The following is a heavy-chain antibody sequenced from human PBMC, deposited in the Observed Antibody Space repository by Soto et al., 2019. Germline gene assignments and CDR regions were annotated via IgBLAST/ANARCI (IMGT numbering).Heavy chain of an antibody. J-gene: IGHJ4*02. V-gene: IGHV3-9*01. CDR1: GFTFDDNA. CDR3: AISQDRGGRTTFIY. D-gene: IGHD3-16*01. CDR2: INWKSDI. Sequence: HLGGSLRLSCAVSGFTFDDNAMHWVRQAPEKGLEWVSGINWKSDIGYADSVKGCFTISRDNAENSLYLQMNSLRAEDTALYYCAISQDRGGRTTFIYWGQGTQVTVSS.